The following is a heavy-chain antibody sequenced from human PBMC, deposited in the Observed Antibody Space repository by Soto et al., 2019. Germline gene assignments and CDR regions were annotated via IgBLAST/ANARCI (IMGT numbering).Heavy chain of an antibody. Sequence: WASVKVSCKASGCTFTNYFMHWVRQAPGQGLEWLGIINPSGGSTSYAQKFQGRVTLTRDTSTSTVYMELRSLRSEDTAVYYCARSPHSSGYFYATAYSGQGTQVLVSA. V-gene: IGHV1-46*01. J-gene: IGHJ4*02. CDR1: GCTFTNYF. CDR3: ARSPHSSGYFYATAY. CDR2: INPSGGST. D-gene: IGHD3-22*01.